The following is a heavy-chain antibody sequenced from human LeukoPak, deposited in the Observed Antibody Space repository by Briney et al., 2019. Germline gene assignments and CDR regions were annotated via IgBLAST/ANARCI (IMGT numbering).Heavy chain of an antibody. J-gene: IGHJ4*02. Sequence: PSETLSLTCAVYGGSFSGYYWSWIRQPPGKGLEWIGEINHSGSTNYNPSLKSRVTIPVDTSKNQFSLKLSSVTAADTAVYYCARKIMVRGTFDYWGQGTLVTVSS. CDR2: INHSGST. CDR3: ARKIMVRGTFDY. V-gene: IGHV4-34*01. D-gene: IGHD3-10*01. CDR1: GGSFSGYY.